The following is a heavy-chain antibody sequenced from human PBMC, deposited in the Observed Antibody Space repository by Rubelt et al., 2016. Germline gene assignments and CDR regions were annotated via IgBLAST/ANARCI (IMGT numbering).Heavy chain of an antibody. Sequence: QVQLVQSGAEVKEPGASVKVSCKASGYTFTSYGISWVRQAPGQGLEWMGVIEIHGGSTSYAQKCQGRLTMTRDTATSTVYMVLSSLRSEDTAVYYCARANSGSGYFGIDYWGQGTLVTVSS. J-gene: IGHJ4*02. D-gene: IGHD3-22*01. CDR3: ARANSGSGYFGIDY. CDR2: IEIHGGST. V-gene: IGHV1-46*01. CDR1: GYTFTSYG.